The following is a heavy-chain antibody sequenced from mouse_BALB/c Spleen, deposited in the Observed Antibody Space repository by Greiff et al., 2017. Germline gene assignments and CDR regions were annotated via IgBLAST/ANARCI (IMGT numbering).Heavy chain of an antibody. V-gene: IGHV1S137*01. CDR2: ISTYYGDA. J-gene: IGHJ3*01. D-gene: IGHD1-1*01. Sequence: VHLVESGAELVRPGVSVKISCKGSGYTFTDYAMHWVKQSHAKSLEWIGVISTYYGDASYNQKFKGKATMTVDKSSSTAYMELARLTSEDSAIYYCARYGRGFAYWGQGTLVTVSA. CDR1: GYTFTDYA. CDR3: ARYGRGFAY.